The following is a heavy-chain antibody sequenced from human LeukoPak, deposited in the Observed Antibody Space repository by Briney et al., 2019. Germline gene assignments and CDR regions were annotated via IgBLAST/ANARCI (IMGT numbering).Heavy chain of an antibody. V-gene: IGHV3-21*04. CDR1: GFTFSSYS. J-gene: IGHJ5*02. Sequence: GGSLRLSCAASGFTFSSYSMNWVRQAPGKGLEWVSSISSGSCIYYADSVKGRFTISRDNAKNSLYLQMNSLRAEDTAVYYCARAATHDSIWGSYCYGDWFDPWGQGTLVTVSS. CDR2: ISSGSCI. D-gene: IGHD3-16*02. CDR3: ARAATHDSIWGSYCYGDWFDP.